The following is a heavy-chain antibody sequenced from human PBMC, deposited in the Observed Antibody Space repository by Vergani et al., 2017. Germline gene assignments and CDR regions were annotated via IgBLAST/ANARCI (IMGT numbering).Heavy chain of an antibody. CDR3: ARGNYDVWSGYYNDYYYYGMDV. V-gene: IGHV4-59*01. Sequence: QVQLQESGPGLVKPSETLSLTCTVSGGSISSYYWSWIRQPPGKGLEWIGYIYYSGSTNYNPSLKSRVTISVDTSKNQFSLKLSSVTAADTAVYYCARGNYDVWSGYYNDYYYYGMDVWGKGP. CDR2: IYYSGST. CDR1: GGSISSYY. J-gene: IGHJ6*04. D-gene: IGHD3-3*01.